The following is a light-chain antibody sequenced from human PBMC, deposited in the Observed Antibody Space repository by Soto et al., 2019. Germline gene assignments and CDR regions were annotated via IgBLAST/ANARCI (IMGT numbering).Light chain of an antibody. CDR1: QSVGSH. CDR2: DAY. CDR3: QQYNNWPQT. Sequence: ILMTHSPPSLSVSLGYTSTISRGASQSVGSHLAWYQQKPGQAPRLLIYDAYTRATGIPARFSGSGSGTDFTLTIRGLQSEDFAVYYCQQYNNWPQTFGHGTTVDIK. J-gene: IGKJ1*01. V-gene: IGKV3-15*01.